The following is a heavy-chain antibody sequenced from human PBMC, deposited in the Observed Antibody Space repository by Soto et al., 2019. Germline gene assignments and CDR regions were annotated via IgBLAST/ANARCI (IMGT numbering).Heavy chain of an antibody. CDR2: IYHSGST. D-gene: IGHD2-15*01. CDR3: ARSLQNKYCSGGSCYSYLWFDP. CDR1: GGSISSGGYS. V-gene: IGHV4-30-2*01. Sequence: QLQLQESGSGLVKPSQTLSLTCAVSGGSISSGGYSWSWIRQPPGKGLEWIGYIYHSGSTYYNPSHKSRVTISVDRSMNQFSLKLSSVTASDTAVYYCARSLQNKYCSGGSCYSYLWFDPWGQGTLGHVSS. J-gene: IGHJ5*02.